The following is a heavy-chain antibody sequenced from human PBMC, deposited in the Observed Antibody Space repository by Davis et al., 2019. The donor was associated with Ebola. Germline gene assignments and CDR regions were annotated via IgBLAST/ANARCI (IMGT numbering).Heavy chain of an antibody. D-gene: IGHD6-13*01. V-gene: IGHV1-8*02. J-gene: IGHJ4*02. Sequence: ASVKVSCKASGGTFSSYAISWVRQAPGQGLEWMGWMNPNSGNTGYAQKFQGRVTMTRNTSISTAYMELSGLRSEDTAVYYCARGGFRDMTSSWYSNYWGQGTLVTVSS. CDR1: GGTFSSYA. CDR3: ARGGFRDMTSSWYSNY. CDR2: MNPNSGNT.